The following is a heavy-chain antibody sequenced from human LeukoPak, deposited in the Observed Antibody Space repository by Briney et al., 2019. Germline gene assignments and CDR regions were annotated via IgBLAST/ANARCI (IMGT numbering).Heavy chain of an antibody. CDR2: IIPIFGTA. J-gene: IGHJ5*02. Sequence: GSSVKVSCKASGGTFSSYAISWVRQAPGQGLEWMGGIIPIFGTANYAQKFQGRVTITADESTSTAYMELSSLRSEDTAVYYCARAYCGGDCYFEEDWFDPWGQGTLVTVSS. CDR3: ARAYCGGDCYFEEDWFDP. V-gene: IGHV1-69*01. CDR1: GGTFSSYA. D-gene: IGHD2-21*01.